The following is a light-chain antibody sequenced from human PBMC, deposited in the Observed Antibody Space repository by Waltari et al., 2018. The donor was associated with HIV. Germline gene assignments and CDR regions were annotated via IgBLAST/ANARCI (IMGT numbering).Light chain of an antibody. CDR3: GSRKSFSRQLGT. CDR1: SLKTYF. V-gene: IGLV3-19*01. CDR2: GKN. J-gene: IGLJ2*01. Sequence: SSELTQDPTMSVALGQTVSITCQGESLKTYFATWYQQRPGLAPVPVIYGKNKRPSGIADRFSGSASCDTASLTPARIRAEDEAVYFCGSRKSFSRQLGTFGGGTQLTVL.